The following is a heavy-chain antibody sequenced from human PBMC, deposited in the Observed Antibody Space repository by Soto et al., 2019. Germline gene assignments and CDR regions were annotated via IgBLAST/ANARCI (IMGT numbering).Heavy chain of an antibody. CDR3: ARGRITIFGVVKDNWFDT. V-gene: IGHV4-30-2*01. J-gene: IGHJ5*02. CDR1: GGSISSGGYS. Sequence: KPSETLSLTCAVSGGSISSGGYSWSWIRQPPGKGLEWIGYIYYSGSTYYNPSLKSRVTISVDRSKNQFSLKLSSVTAADTAVYYCARGRITIFGVVKDNWFDTWGQGTLVTVSS. D-gene: IGHD3-3*01. CDR2: IYYSGST.